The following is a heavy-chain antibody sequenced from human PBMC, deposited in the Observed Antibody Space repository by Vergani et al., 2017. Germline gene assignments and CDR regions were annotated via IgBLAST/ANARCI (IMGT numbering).Heavy chain of an antibody. CDR3: ARDQYSYEYYYYYYMDV. V-gene: IGHV3-30*01. CDR2: ISYDGSNK. J-gene: IGHJ6*03. D-gene: IGHD5-18*01. CDR1: GFTFSSYA. Sequence: VQLVESGGGVVQPGRSLRLSCAASGFTFSSYAMHWVRQAPGKGLEWVAVISYDGSNKYYADSVKGRFTISRDNSKNTLYLQMNSLRAEDTAVYYCARDQYSYEYYYYYYMDVWGKGTTVTVSS.